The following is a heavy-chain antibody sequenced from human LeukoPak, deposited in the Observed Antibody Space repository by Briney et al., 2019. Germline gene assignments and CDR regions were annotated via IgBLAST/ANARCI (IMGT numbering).Heavy chain of an antibody. J-gene: IGHJ1*01. Sequence: GGSLRLSCAASGNYWMHWVRQAPGKGLVWVSHINSDGSWTSYADSVKGRFTISKDNAKNTVYLQMNNLRAEDTAVYYCTSWGDTTAEYFQRWGQGTLVTVSS. V-gene: IGHV3-74*01. CDR1: GNYW. CDR3: TSWGDTTAEYFQR. D-gene: IGHD2-21*02. CDR2: INSDGSWT.